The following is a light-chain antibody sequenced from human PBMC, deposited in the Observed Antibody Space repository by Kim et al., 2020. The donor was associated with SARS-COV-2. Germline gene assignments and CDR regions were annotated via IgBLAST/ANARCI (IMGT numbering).Light chain of an antibody. Sequence: ATINCKSSQRVLYSSNNKNYLAWYQQKPGQPPKLLIYWASTRESGVPDRFSGSGSETDFTLTISSLQAEDVAVYYCQQYFRTPPTFGGGTKVDIK. CDR2: WAS. CDR1: QRVLYSSNNKNY. J-gene: IGKJ4*01. CDR3: QQYFRTPPT. V-gene: IGKV4-1*01.